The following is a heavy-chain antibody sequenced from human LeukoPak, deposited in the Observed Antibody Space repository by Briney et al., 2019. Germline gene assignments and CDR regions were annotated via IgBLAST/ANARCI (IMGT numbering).Heavy chain of an antibody. V-gene: IGHV1-18*01. Sequence: ASVKVSCKASGYTFTSYGISWVRQAPGQGLEWMGWISAYNGNTNYAQKLQGRVTMTTDTSTSTAYMELRSLRYDDTAVYYCARDSVVVQAAILGYWGQGTLVTVSS. D-gene: IGHD2-2*02. CDR2: ISAYNGNT. CDR1: GYTFTSYG. J-gene: IGHJ4*02. CDR3: ARDSVVVQAAILGY.